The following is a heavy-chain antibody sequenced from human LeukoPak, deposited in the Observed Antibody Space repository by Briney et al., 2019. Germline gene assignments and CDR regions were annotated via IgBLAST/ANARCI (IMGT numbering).Heavy chain of an antibody. D-gene: IGHD3-3*01. CDR1: GFTFSSYS. CDR2: ISSSSSYI. J-gene: IGHJ4*02. V-gene: IGHV3-21*01. CDR3: ARSSNYDFWSGYSWPYFDY. Sequence: PGGSLRLSCAASGFTFSSYSMNWVRQAPGKGLEWVSSISSSSSYIYNADSVKGRFTISRDNAKNSLYLQMNSLRAEDTAVYYCARSSNYDFWSGYSWPYFDYWGQGTLVTVSS.